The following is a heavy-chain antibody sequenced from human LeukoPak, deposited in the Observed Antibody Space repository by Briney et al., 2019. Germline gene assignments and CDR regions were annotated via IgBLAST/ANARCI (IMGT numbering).Heavy chain of an antibody. CDR1: GGSISSSSYY. V-gene: IGHV4-39*07. CDR3: ARVTMGSGSYYNVRKYYFYYIDV. CDR2: INHSGST. D-gene: IGHD3-10*01. Sequence: RSSETLSLTCTVSGGSISSSSYYWSWIRQPPGKGLEWIGEINHSGSTNYNSSLKSRVTISIDTSKNQFSLKLSSVTAADTAVYYCARVTMGSGSYYNVRKYYFYYIDVWGKGTTVTVSS. J-gene: IGHJ6*03.